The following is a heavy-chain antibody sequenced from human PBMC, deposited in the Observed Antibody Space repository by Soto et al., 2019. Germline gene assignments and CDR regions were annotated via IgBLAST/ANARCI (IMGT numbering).Heavy chain of an antibody. J-gene: IGHJ4*02. CDR1: GFPFGENS. CDR3: AKEDTSSGSLDY. Sequence: LRLSCAAAGFPFGENSMSWVRQAPGKGLEWVSGISDSGATTYYADSVRGRFTISRDNSKNTLYLQMKSLRAEDSASYYCAKEDTSSGSLDYWGQGALVTVSS. CDR2: ISDSGATT. V-gene: IGHV3-23*01. D-gene: IGHD6-19*01.